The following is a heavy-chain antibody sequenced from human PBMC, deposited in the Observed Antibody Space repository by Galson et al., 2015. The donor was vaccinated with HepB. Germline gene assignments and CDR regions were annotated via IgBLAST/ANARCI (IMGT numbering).Heavy chain of an antibody. CDR3: ARETYSSSSVNTNNWFDP. CDR2: INPNSGGT. J-gene: IGHJ5*02. D-gene: IGHD6-6*01. V-gene: IGHV1-2*02. Sequence: SVKVSCKASGYTFTGYYMHWVRQAPGQGLEWMGWINPNSGGTNYAQKFQGRVTMTRDTSISTAYMELSRLRSEDTAVYYCARETYSSSSVNTNNWFDPWGQGTLVTVSS. CDR1: GYTFTGYY.